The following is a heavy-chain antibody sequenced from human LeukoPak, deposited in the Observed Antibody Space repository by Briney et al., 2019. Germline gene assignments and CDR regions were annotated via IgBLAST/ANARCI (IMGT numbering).Heavy chain of an antibody. CDR3: ATYSSS. V-gene: IGHV3-30*04. CDR1: GFTFSSYA. CDR2: ISYDGSNK. Sequence: SGGSLRLSCAASGFTFSSYAMHWVRQAPGKGLEWVAVISYDGSNKYYADSVKGRFTISRDNSKNTLYLQMNSLRAEDTAVYYCATYSSSWGQGTLVTVSS. J-gene: IGHJ4*02. D-gene: IGHD6-13*01.